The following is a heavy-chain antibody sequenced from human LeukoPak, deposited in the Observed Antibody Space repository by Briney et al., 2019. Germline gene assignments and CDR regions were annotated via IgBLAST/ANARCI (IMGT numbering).Heavy chain of an antibody. CDR1: GFTFSDYY. V-gene: IGHV3-11*04. CDR2: ISSSGSTI. J-gene: IGHJ4*02. CDR3: AREGCTNGVCYTALFDY. D-gene: IGHD2-8*01. Sequence: SGGSLRLSCVASGFTFSDYYMSWIRQAPGKGLEWVSYISSSGSTIYYADSVKGRFTISRDNAKNSLYLQMNSLRAEDTAVYYCAREGCTNGVCYTALFDYWGQGTLVTVSS.